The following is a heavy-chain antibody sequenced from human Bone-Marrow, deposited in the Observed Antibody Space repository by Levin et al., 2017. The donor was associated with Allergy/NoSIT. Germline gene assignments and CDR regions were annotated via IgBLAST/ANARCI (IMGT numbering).Heavy chain of an antibody. Sequence: GGSLRLSCSASGFTFTDAWMHWVRQAPGKGLEWVGRLKSKTAGGTADYAAPVKDRFTISRDDSKNTPYLQMNSLKTEDQAVYFCPTDVPACSGDTCYHAFDIWGQGTMVTVSS. CDR3: PTDVPACSGDTCYHAFDI. CDR2: LKSKTAGGTA. J-gene: IGHJ3*02. V-gene: IGHV3-15*01. CDR1: GFTFTDAW. D-gene: IGHD2-15*01.